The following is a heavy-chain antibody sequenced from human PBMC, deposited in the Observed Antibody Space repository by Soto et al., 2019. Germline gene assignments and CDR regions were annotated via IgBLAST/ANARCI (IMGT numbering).Heavy chain of an antibody. CDR2: INHSGST. CDR3: ASRYYGSGSRRAFDI. D-gene: IGHD3-10*01. V-gene: IGHV4-34*01. CDR1: GGSFSGYY. J-gene: IGHJ3*02. Sequence: QVQLQQWGAGLLKPSETLSLTCAVYGGSFSGYYWSWIRQPPGKGLEWIGEINHSGSTNYNPSLKSRVTISVDTSKNQCSLKLSSVTAADTAVYYCASRYYGSGSRRAFDIWGQGTMVTVSS.